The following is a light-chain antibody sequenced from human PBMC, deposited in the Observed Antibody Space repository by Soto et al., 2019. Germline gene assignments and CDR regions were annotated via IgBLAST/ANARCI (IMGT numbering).Light chain of an antibody. V-gene: IGKV3-20*01. CDR2: GGS. Sequence: VLTQSPGTLSLSPGDGATLSCRDSQAIRSTSLVWYQKKTGQAPRILMYGGSTRASGLPDRFSGRGFETDLNLTISGVEPEDFAVYFCQNYSDSTWTCGQGTKVDIK. CDR1: QAIRSTS. J-gene: IGKJ1*01. CDR3: QNYSDSTWT.